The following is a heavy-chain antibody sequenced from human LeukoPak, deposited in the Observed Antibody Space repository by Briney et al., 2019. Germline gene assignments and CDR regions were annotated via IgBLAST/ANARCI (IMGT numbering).Heavy chain of an antibody. CDR1: GGSFSGYY. J-gene: IGHJ4*02. Sequence: SETLSLTCAVYGGSFSGYYWSWIRQPPGKGLEGIGEINHSGSTNYNPSLKSRVTISVDTSKNQFSLKLSSVTAADTAVYYCAIKAPYYYGSGSYYSHFDYWGQGTLVTVSS. V-gene: IGHV4-34*01. D-gene: IGHD3-10*01. CDR3: AIKAPYYYGSGSYYSHFDY. CDR2: INHSGST.